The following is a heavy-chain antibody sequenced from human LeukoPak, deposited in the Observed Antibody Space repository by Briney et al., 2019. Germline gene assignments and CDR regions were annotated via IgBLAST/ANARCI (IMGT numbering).Heavy chain of an antibody. J-gene: IGHJ4*02. CDR1: GGSFSGYY. V-gene: IGHV4-34*01. CDR3: ARIWPDN. CDR2: IHHSGST. Sequence: PSETLSLTCAVYGGSFSGYYWSWIRQPPGKGLEWIGEIHHSGSTNYNPSLKGRVTISVDTSKNQFSLKLSSVTAADTAVYYCARIWPDNWGQGTLVTVSS. D-gene: IGHD3-10*01.